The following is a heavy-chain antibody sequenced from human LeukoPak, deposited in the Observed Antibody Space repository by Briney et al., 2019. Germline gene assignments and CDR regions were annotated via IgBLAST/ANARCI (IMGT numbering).Heavy chain of an antibody. CDR1: GFTFSSYS. Sequence: GGSLRLSCAASGFTFSSYSMNWVRQARGRGLECVSSICSSSSFIYYAHSVKGQFTISRDNAKNELYLQMNSLRAKDTAVYYWARDGQQWLPLRPYWYFDLWGRDTLVTVSS. CDR2: ICSSSSFI. V-gene: IGHV3-21*01. D-gene: IGHD6-19*01. CDR3: ARDGQQWLPLRPYWYFDL. J-gene: IGHJ2*01.